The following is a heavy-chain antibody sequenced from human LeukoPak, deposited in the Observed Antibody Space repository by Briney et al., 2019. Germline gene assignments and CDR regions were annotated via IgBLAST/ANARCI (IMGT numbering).Heavy chain of an antibody. CDR2: ISSSGSTI. CDR1: GFTFSSYE. CDR3: AREKFDSSGPFDY. V-gene: IGHV3-48*03. D-gene: IGHD3-22*01. Sequence: GGSLRLSCAASGFTFSSYEMNWVRQAPGKGLEWVSYISSSGSTIYYADSVKGRFTISRDNAKNSLYLQMNSLRAEDTAVYYCAREKFDSSGPFDYWGQGTLVTVSS. J-gene: IGHJ4*02.